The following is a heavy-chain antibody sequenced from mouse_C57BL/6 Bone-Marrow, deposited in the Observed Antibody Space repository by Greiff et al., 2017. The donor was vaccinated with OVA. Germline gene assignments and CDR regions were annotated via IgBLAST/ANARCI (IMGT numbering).Heavy chain of an antibody. Sequence: EVQVVESGGGLVQPGGSLKLSCAASGFTFSDYYMYWVRQTPEKRLEWVAYISNGGGSTYYPDTVKGRFTISRDNAKNTLYLQMSRLKSEDTAMYYCARDYYGSSTPFAYWGQGTLVTVSA. CDR1: GFTFSDYY. CDR2: ISNGGGST. J-gene: IGHJ3*01. D-gene: IGHD1-1*01. V-gene: IGHV5-12*01. CDR3: ARDYYGSSTPFAY.